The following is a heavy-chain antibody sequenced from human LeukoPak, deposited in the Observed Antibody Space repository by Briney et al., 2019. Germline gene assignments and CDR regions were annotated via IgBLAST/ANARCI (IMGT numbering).Heavy chain of an antibody. V-gene: IGHV4-61*05. CDR2: IYYSGST. J-gene: IGHJ4*02. CDR3: ARGDGYDLFDY. Sequence: SETLSLTCTVSGGSISNNSYYWGWLRQPPGKGLEWIGYIYYSGSTNYNPSLKSRITISVDTSKNQFSLKLSSLTAADTAVFYCARGDGYDLFDYWGQGTLVTVSS. D-gene: IGHD5-24*01. CDR1: GGSISNNSYY.